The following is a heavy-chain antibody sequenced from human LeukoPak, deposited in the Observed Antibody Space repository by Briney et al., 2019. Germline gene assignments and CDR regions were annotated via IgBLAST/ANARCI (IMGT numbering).Heavy chain of an antibody. J-gene: IGHJ4*02. D-gene: IGHD6-19*01. CDR1: GGTFSSYA. V-gene: IGHV1-69*05. CDR3: ARGLSSGWYELDYFDY. CDR2: IIPIFGTA. Sequence: ASVKVSCKASGGTFSSYAISWVRQAPGQGLEWIGRIIPIFGTANYAQKFQGRVTITTDESTSTAYMELSSLRSEDTAVYYCARGLSSGWYELDYFDYWGQGTLVTVSS.